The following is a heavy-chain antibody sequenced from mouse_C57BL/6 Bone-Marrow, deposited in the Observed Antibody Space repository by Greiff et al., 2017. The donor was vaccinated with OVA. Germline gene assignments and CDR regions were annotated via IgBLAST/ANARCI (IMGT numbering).Heavy chain of an antibody. CDR1: GYAFTNYL. V-gene: IGHV1-54*01. CDR3: ARSKYDYDRGDY. J-gene: IGHJ4*01. Sequence: QVHVKQSGAELVRPGTSVKVSCKASGYAFTNYLIEWVKQRPGQGLEWIGVINPGSGGTNYNEKFKGKATLTADKSSSTAYMQLSSLTSEDSAVYFCARSKYDYDRGDYWGQGTSVTVSS. D-gene: IGHD2-4*01. CDR2: INPGSGGT.